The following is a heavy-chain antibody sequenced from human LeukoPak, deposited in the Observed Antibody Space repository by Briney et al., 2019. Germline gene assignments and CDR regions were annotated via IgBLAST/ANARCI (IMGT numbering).Heavy chain of an antibody. Sequence: KSGGSLRLSCAASGFTFSSYSMNWVRQAPGKGLEWVSSISSSSSYIYYADSVKGRFTISRDNAKNALYLQMNSLRAEDTAVYYCAIAPGIAAAAGDYWGQGTLVTVSS. CDR3: AIAPGIAAAAGDY. CDR2: ISSSSSYI. CDR1: GFTFSSYS. V-gene: IGHV3-21*01. J-gene: IGHJ4*02. D-gene: IGHD6-13*01.